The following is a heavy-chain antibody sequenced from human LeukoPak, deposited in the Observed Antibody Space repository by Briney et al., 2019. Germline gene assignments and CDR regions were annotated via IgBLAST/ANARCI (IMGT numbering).Heavy chain of an antibody. V-gene: IGHV3-9*01. D-gene: IGHD5-24*01. CDR3: ARDWVSCGDGYNEAFDI. CDR1: GVNFDGYA. CDR2: ISWNSGNI. Sequence: PGRSLRLSCAASGVNFDGYAMHWVRQAPGKGLEWVSGISWNSGNINYADSVRGRFTISRDNAKNSLYLQMNRLKTADTAMYYCARDWVSCGDGYNEAFDIWGQGTMVTVSS. J-gene: IGHJ3*02.